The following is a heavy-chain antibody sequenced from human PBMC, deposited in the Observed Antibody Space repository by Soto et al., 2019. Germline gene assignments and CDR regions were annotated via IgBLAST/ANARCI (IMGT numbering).Heavy chain of an antibody. CDR2: ISYDGSNK. CDR3: AKEGYSYGGAPYGMDV. J-gene: IGHJ6*02. D-gene: IGHD5-18*01. CDR1: GFTFSSYG. V-gene: IGHV3-30*18. Sequence: GGSLRLSCAASGFTFSSYGMHWVRRAPGKGLEWVAVISYDGSNKYYADSVKGRFTISRDNSKNTLYLQMNSLRAEDTAVYYCAKEGYSYGGAPYGMDVWGQGTTVTVSS.